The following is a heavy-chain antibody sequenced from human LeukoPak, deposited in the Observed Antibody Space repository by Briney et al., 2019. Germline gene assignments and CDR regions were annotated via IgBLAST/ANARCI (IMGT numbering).Heavy chain of an antibody. Sequence: GGSLRLSCAASGFTFSSYWMSWVRQAPGKGLEWVANIKQDGSEKYYVDSVKGRFTISRDNSKNTLYLQMNSLRAEDTAVYYCARQDGYNSVDWFDPWGQGTLVTVSS. CDR2: IKQDGSEK. CDR3: ARQDGYNSVDWFDP. J-gene: IGHJ5*02. D-gene: IGHD5-24*01. CDR1: GFTFSSYW. V-gene: IGHV3-7*01.